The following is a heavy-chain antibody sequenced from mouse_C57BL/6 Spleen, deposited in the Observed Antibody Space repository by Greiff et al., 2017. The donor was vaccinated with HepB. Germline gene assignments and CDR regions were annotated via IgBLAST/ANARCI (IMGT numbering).Heavy chain of an antibody. V-gene: IGHV8-8*01. CDR2: IWWDDDK. J-gene: IGHJ4*01. CDR1: GFSLSTFGMG. D-gene: IGHD1-1*01. CDR3: ARKEDCYGSGYGCYAMDY. Sequence: QVTLQESGPGLLQPSQPLSLSCSVSGFSLSTFGMGVGWIRQPSGKGLEWLAHIWWDDDKYYNPALKSRLKISNDTSKNQVFLKIANVNTAETATYYCARKEDCYGSGYGCYAMDYWGQGTSVTVSS.